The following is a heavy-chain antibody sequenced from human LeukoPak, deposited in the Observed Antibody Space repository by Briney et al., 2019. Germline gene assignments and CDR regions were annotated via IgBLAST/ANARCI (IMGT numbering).Heavy chain of an antibody. D-gene: IGHD2-21*02. CDR2: ISGSGGST. V-gene: IGHV3-23*01. Sequence: GALRLSCAASGFTFSSYAMSWVRQAPGKGLEWVSAISGSGGSTFYADSVKGRFTISRDNSKNTLYLQMSSLRAEDTAVYYCASDSYSPEYFQHWGQGTLVTVSS. CDR3: ASDSYSPEYFQH. CDR1: GFTFSSYA. J-gene: IGHJ1*01.